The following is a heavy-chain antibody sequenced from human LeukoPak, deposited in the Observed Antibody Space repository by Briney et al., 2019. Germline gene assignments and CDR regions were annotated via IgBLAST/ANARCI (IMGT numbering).Heavy chain of an antibody. CDR2: INHSGST. J-gene: IGHJ4*02. CDR1: GGSFSGYY. D-gene: IGHD2-2*02. Sequence: PSETLSLTCAVYGGSFSGYYWSWIRQPPGKGLEWIGEINHSGSTNYNPSLKSRVTISVDTSKNQFSLKLSSVTAADTAVYYCARGHRLLVRSYCSSTSCYTGRFDYWGQGTLVTVSS. V-gene: IGHV4-34*01. CDR3: ARGHRLLVRSYCSSTSCYTGRFDY.